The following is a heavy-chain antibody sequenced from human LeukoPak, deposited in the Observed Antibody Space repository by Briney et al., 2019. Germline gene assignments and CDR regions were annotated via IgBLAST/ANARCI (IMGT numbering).Heavy chain of an antibody. V-gene: IGHV4-34*01. D-gene: IGHD2-15*01. J-gene: IGHJ4*02. CDR1: GGSFSGYY. CDR2: INHSGST. Sequence: ASETLSLTCAVYGGSFSGYYWSWIRQPPGKGLEWIGEINHSGSTNYNPSLKSRVTISVDTSKNQFSLKLSSVSAADTAVYYCAIFQEYCSGGSSYPYFDYWGQGTLVTVSS. CDR3: AIFQEYCSGGSSYPYFDY.